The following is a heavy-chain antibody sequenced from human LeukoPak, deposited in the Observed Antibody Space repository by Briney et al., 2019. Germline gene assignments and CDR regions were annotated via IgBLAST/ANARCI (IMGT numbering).Heavy chain of an antibody. CDR1: GYTFTSYG. CDR3: ARDRYYDSSYYFDY. J-gene: IGHJ4*02. D-gene: IGHD3-22*01. Sequence: GASVKVSCKASGYTFTSYGISWLRQAPGQGLEWMGWISAYNGNTNYAQKLQGRVTMTTDTSTSTAYMELRSLRSDDTAVYYCARDRYYDSSYYFDYWGQGTLVTVSS. CDR2: ISAYNGNT. V-gene: IGHV1-18*01.